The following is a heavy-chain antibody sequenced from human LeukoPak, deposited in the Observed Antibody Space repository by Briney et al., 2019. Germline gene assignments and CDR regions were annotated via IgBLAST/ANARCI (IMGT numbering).Heavy chain of an antibody. Sequence: ASVKVSCKASGFPFTGYYMHWVRQAPGQGLEWMGWVNPNSGGTNYAQKFQGRVTMTSDTSSSTAYMELSRLRSDDTAVYYCARVAGSISYMDVWGKGTTVTISS. J-gene: IGHJ6*03. V-gene: IGHV1-2*02. CDR3: ARVAGSISYMDV. CDR1: GFPFTGYY. CDR2: VNPNSGGT. D-gene: IGHD3-10*01.